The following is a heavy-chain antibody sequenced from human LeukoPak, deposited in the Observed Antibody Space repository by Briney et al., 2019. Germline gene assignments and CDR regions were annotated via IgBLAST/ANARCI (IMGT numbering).Heavy chain of an antibody. D-gene: IGHD4-17*01. Sequence: GESLNISCKGSGYSFTSYWIAWVRQTPGKGLDWMGIIYPGDSDTTYSPSSQGQVTISVDKSISTAYLLWSSLKASDTAMYYCARRVLDYGVETFEYWGQGTLVTVSS. V-gene: IGHV5-51*01. CDR2: IYPGDSDT. J-gene: IGHJ4*02. CDR3: ARRVLDYGVETFEY. CDR1: GYSFTSYW.